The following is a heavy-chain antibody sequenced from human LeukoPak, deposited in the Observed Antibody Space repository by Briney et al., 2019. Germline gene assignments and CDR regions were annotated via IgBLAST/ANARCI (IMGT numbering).Heavy chain of an antibody. CDR1: GFPFDSYG. D-gene: IGHD6-13*01. J-gene: IGHJ4*02. CDR2: TEYDGRNK. CDR3: ARDVSDSTSWGEDY. Sequence: GGSLRLSCAASGFPFDSYGMHWVRQAPGKGLEWVAFTEYDGRNKYYADSVKGRFTISSDNSQNTLFLQMNSLRVEDTAVYYCARDVSDSTSWGEDYWGQGTLVTVSS. V-gene: IGHV3-30*02.